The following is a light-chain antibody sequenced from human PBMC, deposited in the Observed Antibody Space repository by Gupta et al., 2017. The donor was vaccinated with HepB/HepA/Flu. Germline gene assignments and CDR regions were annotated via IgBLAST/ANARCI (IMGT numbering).Light chain of an antibody. CDR2: GAS. J-gene: IGKJ2*01. CDR3: QQFDNTPYT. V-gene: IGKV1-33*01. CDR1: QDIRSN. Sequence: DILMTQSPSSLSASVGDRVTLSCQAGQDIRSNLNWYHQRPGKAPKLLIYGASTLEAGVPARFSGTGSGTDLTLIISSLQAEDVGIFFCQQFDNTPYTFGQGTNVEIK.